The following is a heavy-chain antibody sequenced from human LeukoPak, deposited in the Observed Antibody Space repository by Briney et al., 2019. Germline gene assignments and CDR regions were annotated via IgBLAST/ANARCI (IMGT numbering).Heavy chain of an antibody. D-gene: IGHD2-15*01. V-gene: IGHV3-23*01. CDR2: ISNNGGYT. CDR3: AKQLGYCSDGSCYFPY. J-gene: IGHJ4*02. CDR1: GFTFSSSA. Sequence: GVSLRHSCAASGFTFSSSAMSWVRQAPGKGLEWVSAISNNGGYTYYADSVQGRFTISRDNSKSTLCLQMNSLRAEDTAVYYCAKQLGYCSDGSCYFPYWGQGTLVTVSS.